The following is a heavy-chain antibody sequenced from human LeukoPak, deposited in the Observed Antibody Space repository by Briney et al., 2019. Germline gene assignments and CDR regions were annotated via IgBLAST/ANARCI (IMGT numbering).Heavy chain of an antibody. Sequence: GSMTLSSAARGFTFRNYAMHWVRQAPGKGLEWVAFISHDGSIEYYADSVKGRFTVSRDNSKNTLYLQMNSLRGEDTAVYYCARGVNYGMDVWGQGTTAIVSS. V-gene: IGHV3-30*04. CDR1: GFTFRNYA. CDR3: ARGVNYGMDV. CDR2: ISHDGSIE. J-gene: IGHJ6*02.